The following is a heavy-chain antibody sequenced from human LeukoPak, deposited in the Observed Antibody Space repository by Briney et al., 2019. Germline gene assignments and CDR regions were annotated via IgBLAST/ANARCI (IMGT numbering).Heavy chain of an antibody. D-gene: IGHD6-19*01. J-gene: IGHJ6*02. CDR2: ISSSSSTI. CDR1: GFTFSSYS. CDR3: ARDGQWLVYYYYYGMDV. Sequence: GGSLRLSCAASGFTFSSYSMNWVRQAPGKGLEWVSYISSSSSTIYYADYVKGRFTISRDNAKNPLYLQMNSLRAEDTAVYYCARDGQWLVYYYYYGMDVWGQGTTVTVSS. V-gene: IGHV3-48*01.